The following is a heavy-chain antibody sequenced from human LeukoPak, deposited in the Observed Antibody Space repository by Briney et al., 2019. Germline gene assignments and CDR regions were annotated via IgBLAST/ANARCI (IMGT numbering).Heavy chain of an antibody. CDR2: IKQDGSEK. J-gene: IGHJ4*02. D-gene: IGHD3-16*02. CDR1: GFTFSSYW. Sequence: PGGSLRLSCAVSGFTFSSYWMSWVRRAPGKGREWVANIKQDGSEKYYVDSVKGRFTISRDNAKNSLYLQMNSLRAEDTAVYYCARDGMYDYVWGSYRAIDYWGQGTLVTVSS. CDR3: ARDGMYDYVWGSYRAIDY. V-gene: IGHV3-7*01.